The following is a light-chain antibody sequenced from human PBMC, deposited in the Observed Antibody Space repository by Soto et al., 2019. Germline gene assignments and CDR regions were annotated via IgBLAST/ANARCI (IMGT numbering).Light chain of an antibody. CDR2: INSDGSH. V-gene: IGLV4-69*01. CDR1: SGHSSNA. J-gene: IGLJ3*02. Sequence: QSVLTQSPSASASLGDSVKLTCTLSSGHSSNAIAWHQQQPEKGPRFLMKINSDGSHNKGDGIPDRFSGSMSGAERYLTISSLQSEDEADYYCQTWGAGIRVFGGGTQLTVL. CDR3: QTWGAGIRV.